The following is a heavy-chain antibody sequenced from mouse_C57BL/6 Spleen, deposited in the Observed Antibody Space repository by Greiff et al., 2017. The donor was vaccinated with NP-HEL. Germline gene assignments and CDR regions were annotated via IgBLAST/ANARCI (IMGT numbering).Heavy chain of an antibody. J-gene: IGHJ2*01. CDR3: ALITTVVATDY. Sequence: VQLQQPGAELVRPGSSVKLSCKASGYTFTSYWMDWVKQRPGQGLEWIGNIYPSDSETHYNQKFKDKATLTVDKSSSTAYMQLSSLTSEDSAVYYCALITTVVATDYWGQGTTLTVSS. D-gene: IGHD1-1*01. CDR1: GYTFTSYW. V-gene: IGHV1-61*01. CDR2: IYPSDSET.